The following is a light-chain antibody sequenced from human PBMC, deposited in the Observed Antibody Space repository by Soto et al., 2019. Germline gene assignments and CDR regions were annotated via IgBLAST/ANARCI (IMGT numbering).Light chain of an antibody. CDR3: QEYGTSPRT. Sequence: EIVLTQSPGTLSLSPGERATLSCRASQRVTSSYLAWYQQKPGQAPRLLIYGASSRPTGVPDRFSGSGSGTDFTLTISRLDPEDFAVFYCQEYGTSPRTFGQGTKVEV. CDR2: GAS. V-gene: IGKV3-20*01. J-gene: IGKJ1*01. CDR1: QRVTSSY.